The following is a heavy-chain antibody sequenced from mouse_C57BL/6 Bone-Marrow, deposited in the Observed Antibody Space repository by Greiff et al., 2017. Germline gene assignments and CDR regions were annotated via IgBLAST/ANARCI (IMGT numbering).Heavy chain of an antibody. CDR2: IDPENGDP. CDR3: TSQMYFDV. CDR1: GFNIKDDY. J-gene: IGHJ1*03. Sequence: VQLQQSGAELVRPGASVKLSCTASGFNIKDDYMHWVKQRPEQGLEWIGLIDPENGDPEDAAKFQGKATITADTSSHTAYLQLSSLTSEDTAVYSCTSQMYFDVWGTGTTVTVSS. V-gene: IGHV14-4*01.